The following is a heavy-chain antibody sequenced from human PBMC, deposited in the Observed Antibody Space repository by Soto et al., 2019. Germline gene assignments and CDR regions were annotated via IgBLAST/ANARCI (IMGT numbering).Heavy chain of an antibody. D-gene: IGHD3-10*01. V-gene: IGHV4-59*08. CDR2: IYYSGST. Sequence: SETLSLTCTVSGSSISSYYWRWIRQPPGKGLEWIGYIYYSGSTNYNPSLKSRVTISVDTSKNQFSLKLSSVTAADTAVYYCARQVPITMVRGVIHSYYFDYRGQGTLVTVPS. CDR1: GSSISSYY. CDR3: ARQVPITMVRGVIHSYYFDY. J-gene: IGHJ4*02.